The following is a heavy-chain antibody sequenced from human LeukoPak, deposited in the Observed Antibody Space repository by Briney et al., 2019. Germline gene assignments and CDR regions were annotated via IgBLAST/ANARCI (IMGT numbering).Heavy chain of an antibody. Sequence: ASVKVSCKASGYTFTGYYTHWVRQAPGQGLEWMGSINPNTGGTDYAHKFQGRVTMTRDTSINTAYMEINRLRSDDTAVYYCARPIDIAAADLWGQGTLVTVSS. D-gene: IGHD6-13*01. J-gene: IGHJ4*02. CDR3: ARPIDIAAADL. CDR1: GYTFTGYY. CDR2: INPNTGGT. V-gene: IGHV1-2*02.